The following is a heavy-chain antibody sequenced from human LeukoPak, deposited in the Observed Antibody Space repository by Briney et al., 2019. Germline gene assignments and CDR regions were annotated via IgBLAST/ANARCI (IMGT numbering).Heavy chain of an antibody. D-gene: IGHD3-10*01. Sequence: ASETLTLTCSAFKGSISSYSWSWIRQTPEKGLEWIGYLYNSGNTNYNPSLTSQVTISVDTAKKQFYLKVRSVTAADTAVYYCASGGVMVRESGTNPYYFEYWGQGTLVTVSS. CDR2: LYNSGNT. CDR3: ASGGVMVRESGTNPYYFEY. CDR1: KGSISSYS. V-gene: IGHV4-59*01. J-gene: IGHJ4*02.